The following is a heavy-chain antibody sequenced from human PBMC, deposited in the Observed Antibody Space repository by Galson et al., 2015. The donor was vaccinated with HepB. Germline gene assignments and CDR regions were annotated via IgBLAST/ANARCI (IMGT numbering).Heavy chain of an antibody. J-gene: IGHJ4*02. Sequence: SLRLSRAASGFTFSSYWMSWVRQAPGKGLEWVANIKQDGSEEYYVDSVKGRFTISRDNAKNSLYLQMNSLRAEDTAVYYCARDLPRDGYCSGGSCYSDGAGADYWGQGTLVTVSS. CDR2: IKQDGSEE. D-gene: IGHD2-15*01. CDR3: ARDLPRDGYCSGGSCYSDGAGADY. V-gene: IGHV3-7*03. CDR1: GFTFSSYW.